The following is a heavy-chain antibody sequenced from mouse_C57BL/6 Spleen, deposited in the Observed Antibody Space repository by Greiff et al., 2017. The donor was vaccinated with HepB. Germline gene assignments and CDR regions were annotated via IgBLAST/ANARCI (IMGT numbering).Heavy chain of an antibody. J-gene: IGHJ2*01. Sequence: EVQLQQSGPELVKPGASVKISCKASGYSFTDYNMNWVKQSNGKSLEWIGVINPNYGTASYNQKFKGNATLTVDQSSSTADMQLNSLTSEDAPVYYCARVTGARDYWGQGTTLTVSS. CDR3: ARVTGARDY. CDR1: GYSFTDYN. V-gene: IGHV1-39*01. D-gene: IGHD2-13*01. CDR2: INPNYGTA.